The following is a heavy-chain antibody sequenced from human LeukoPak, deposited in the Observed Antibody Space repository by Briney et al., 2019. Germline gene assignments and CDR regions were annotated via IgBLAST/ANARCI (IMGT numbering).Heavy chain of an antibody. D-gene: IGHD1-26*01. V-gene: IGHV4-59*01. CDR2: IYYSGST. J-gene: IGHJ5*02. Sequence: SETLSLTCAVYGGSFSGYYWSWIRQPPGKGLEWIGYIYYSGSTNYNPSLKSRVTISVDTSKNQFSLKLSSVTAADTAVYYCARDRVDTRRSGSYVWFDPWGQGTLVTVSS. CDR1: GGSFSGYY. CDR3: ARDRVDTRRSGSYVWFDP.